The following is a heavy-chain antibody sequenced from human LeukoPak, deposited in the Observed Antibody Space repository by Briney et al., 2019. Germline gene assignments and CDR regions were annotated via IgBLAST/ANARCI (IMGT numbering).Heavy chain of an antibody. CDR2: IYHSGST. J-gene: IGHJ4*02. D-gene: IGHD3-22*01. CDR1: GYSISSGYY. CDR3: AAYYYDSSGYFDY. Sequence: PSETLSLTCAVSGYSISSGYYWGWIRQPPGKGLEWIGSIYHSGSTYYNPSLKSRVTISVDTSKNQFSLKLSSVTAADTAVYYCAAYYYDSSGYFDYWGQGTLVTVSS. V-gene: IGHV4-38-2*01.